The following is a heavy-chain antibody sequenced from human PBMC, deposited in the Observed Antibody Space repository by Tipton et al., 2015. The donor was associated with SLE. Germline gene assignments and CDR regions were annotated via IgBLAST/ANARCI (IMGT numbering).Heavy chain of an antibody. CDR2: ISYSGDY. J-gene: IGHJ4*02. CDR3: ARHPRGDDYYGL. V-gene: IGHV4-39*07. Sequence: TLSLTCTVSGGSIRSGSSYWGWIRQPPGQELEWIGSISYSGDYYYNPSLQTRVTVSIDTHMNQFSLRLTSLTAADTAVYYCARHPRGDDYYGLWGQGTLVTVSP. D-gene: IGHD3-10*01. CDR1: GGSIRSGSSY.